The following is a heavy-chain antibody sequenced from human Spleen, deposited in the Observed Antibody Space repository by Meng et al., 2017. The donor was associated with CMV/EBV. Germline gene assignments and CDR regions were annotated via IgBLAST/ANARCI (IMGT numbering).Heavy chain of an antibody. Sequence: QVELVGSGGGVVQPGGSLRLSCAASGFTFSSYGMHWVRQAPGKGLEWVAFIRYDGSNKYYADSVKGRFTISRDNSKNTLYLQMNSLRAEDTAVYYCAKEFSSWSYFDYWGQGTLVTVSS. J-gene: IGHJ4*02. CDR2: IRYDGSNK. CDR1: GFTFSSYG. V-gene: IGHV3-30*02. D-gene: IGHD6-13*01. CDR3: AKEFSSWSYFDY.